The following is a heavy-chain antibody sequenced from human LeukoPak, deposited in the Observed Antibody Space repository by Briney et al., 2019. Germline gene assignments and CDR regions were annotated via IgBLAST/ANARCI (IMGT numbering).Heavy chain of an antibody. CDR2: IYTSGST. V-gene: IGHV4-4*07. CDR1: GGSISSYY. J-gene: IGHJ5*02. CDR3: ARDILSKYSYGYRAPSSWFDP. D-gene: IGHD5-18*01. Sequence: PSETLSLTCTVSGGSISSYYWSWIRQPAGKGLEWIGRIYTSGSTNYNPSLKSRVTMSVGTSKNQFSLKLSSVTAADTAVYYCARDILSKYSYGYRAPSSWFDPWGQGTLVTVSS.